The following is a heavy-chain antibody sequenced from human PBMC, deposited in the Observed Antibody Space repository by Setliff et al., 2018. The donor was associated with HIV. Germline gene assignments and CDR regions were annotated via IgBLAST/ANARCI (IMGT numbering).Heavy chain of an antibody. CDR3: ARDQGHHFDSRGQVDFDL. J-gene: IGHJ2*01. CDR2: IYYSGST. D-gene: IGHD3-22*01. CDR1: GFSIRDNFF. Sequence: PSETLSLTCAVSGFSIRDNFFWGWIRQPPGKGLEWIGSIYYSGSTYYSPSLKSRVTISVDTSKNQFSLKLNSVTAADTAVYYCARDQGHHFDSRGQVDFDLWGRGTLVTVSS. V-gene: IGHV4-38-2*02.